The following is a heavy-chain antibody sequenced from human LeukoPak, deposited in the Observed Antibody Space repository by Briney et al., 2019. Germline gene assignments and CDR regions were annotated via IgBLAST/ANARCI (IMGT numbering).Heavy chain of an antibody. J-gene: IGHJ4*02. Sequence: GGSLRLSCVASGFTFSNKAMSWVRQAPGMGLEWVTSTTQSGESSGYADSVKGRFTISRDNSKNTLFLQMDSMRVEDTAIYYCARESGGDWGYFDDWGQGNLVTVSS. CDR3: ARESGGDWGYFDD. CDR1: GFTFSNKA. D-gene: IGHD2-21*02. CDR2: TTQSGESS. V-gene: IGHV3-23*01.